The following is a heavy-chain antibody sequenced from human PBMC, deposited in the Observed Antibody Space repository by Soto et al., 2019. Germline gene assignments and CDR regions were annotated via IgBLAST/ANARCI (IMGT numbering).Heavy chain of an antibody. J-gene: IGHJ4*02. V-gene: IGHV1-18*01. CDR1: GYAFTTYG. Sequence: QVHLVQSGAEVKKPGASVKVSCKCSGYAFTTYGITWVRQAPGQGLEWMGWISAHNGNTHYAQKLQGRVTVTRDPSTSTAYMELRSRRSDDTAVYYCARGRDGDYWGQGALVTVSS. CDR3: ARGRDGDY. CDR2: ISAHNGNT. D-gene: IGHD6-6*01.